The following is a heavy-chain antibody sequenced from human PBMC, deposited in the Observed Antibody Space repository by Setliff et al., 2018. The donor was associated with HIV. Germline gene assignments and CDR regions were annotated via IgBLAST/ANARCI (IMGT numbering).Heavy chain of an antibody. CDR3: ARSNSIAVAGTGAGLGLNWFDP. V-gene: IGHV5-51*01. J-gene: IGHJ5*02. CDR1: GYSFTNYW. D-gene: IGHD6-19*01. Sequence: GESLKISCKGSGYSFTNYWIGWVRQMPGKGLEWVGTIYPGDSDTRYSPSFQGQVTISVDKSISTAYLQWSSLKASDTAMYYCARSNSIAVAGTGAGLGLNWFDPWGQGTLVTVSS. CDR2: IYPGDSDT.